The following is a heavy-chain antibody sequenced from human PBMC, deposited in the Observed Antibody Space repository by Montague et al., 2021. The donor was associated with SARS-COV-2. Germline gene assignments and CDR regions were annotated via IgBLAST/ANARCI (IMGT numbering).Heavy chain of an antibody. D-gene: IGHD2-2*01. Sequence: SETLSLTCTVSGGSISSYYWGWIRQPPGKGLEWIGYMYYSGSTNYNPSLKSRVTISVDTSKNQFSLKLSSMTAADTAVYYCAREGRGYCSSTSCQSAFDIWGQGTMVTVSS. CDR3: AREGRGYCSSTSCQSAFDI. V-gene: IGHV4-59*01. CDR2: MYYSGST. CDR1: GGSISSYY. J-gene: IGHJ3*02.